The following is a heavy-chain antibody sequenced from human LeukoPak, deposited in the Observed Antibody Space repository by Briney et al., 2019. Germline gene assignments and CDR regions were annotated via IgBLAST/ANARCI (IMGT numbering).Heavy chain of an antibody. V-gene: IGHV3-20*04. CDR1: GFTFDDYG. Sequence: GGSLRLSCEASGFTFDDYGMSWVRQVPGKGLEWVSGINRNGDNTDYADSVKGRFTISKDNAKDSLYLQMNSLRAEDTAVYYCARDRYGDYAAHYGYYGMDVWGQGTTVTVSS. CDR3: ARDRYGDYAAHYGYYGMDV. D-gene: IGHD4-17*01. CDR2: INRNGDNT. J-gene: IGHJ6*02.